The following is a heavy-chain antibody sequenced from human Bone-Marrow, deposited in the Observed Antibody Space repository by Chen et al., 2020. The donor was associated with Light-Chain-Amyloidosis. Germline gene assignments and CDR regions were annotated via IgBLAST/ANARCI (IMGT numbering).Heavy chain of an antibody. Sequence: EVQLVESGGGLVQPGGSLRLSCATSGFNFSSFGMSWVRQAPGKGLEWVSTVSGSTVSTYYAGAVKGRFIISRDNSKSTLYLQMNSLRAVDTAVYFCTRKGVYFDFWGQGSLVTVSS. D-gene: IGHD3-16*01. V-gene: IGHV3-23*04. J-gene: IGHJ4*02. CDR3: TRKGVYFDF. CDR2: VSGSTVST. CDR1: GFNFSSFG.